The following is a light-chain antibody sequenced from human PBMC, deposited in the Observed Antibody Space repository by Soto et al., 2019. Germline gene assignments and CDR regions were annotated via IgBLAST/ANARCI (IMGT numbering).Light chain of an antibody. CDR2: GNS. J-gene: IGLJ3*02. V-gene: IGLV1-40*01. CDR3: QSYDSSLSGAWV. Sequence: QSVLTQPPSVSGAPGQRVTISCTGSSSNIGAGYDVHWYQQLPGTAPKLLIYGNSNRPSGVPDRFSGSKSGTSASLAITGLXXXXXXXXYCQSYDSSLSGAWVFGGGTKL. CDR1: SSNIGAGYD.